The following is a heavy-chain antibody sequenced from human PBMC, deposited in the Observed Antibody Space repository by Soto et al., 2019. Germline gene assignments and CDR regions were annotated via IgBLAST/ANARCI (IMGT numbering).Heavy chain of an antibody. J-gene: IGHJ4*02. Sequence: GASVKVSCKASGYTFTSYSISWVRQAPGQGLEWMGWISAYNGNTNYAQKLQGRVTMTTDTSTSTAYMELRSLRSDDTAVYYCARGRGREARRKQQPDLANYFDYWGQGTMVTVSS. V-gene: IGHV1-18*04. CDR1: GYTFTSYS. D-gene: IGHD6-13*01. CDR2: ISAYNGNT. CDR3: ARGRGREARRKQQPDLANYFDY.